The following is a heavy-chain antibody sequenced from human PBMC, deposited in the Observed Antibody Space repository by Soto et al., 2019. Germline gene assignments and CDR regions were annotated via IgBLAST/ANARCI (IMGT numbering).Heavy chain of an antibody. CDR3: AKVHFVRTTVVKGPDFDY. Sequence: EVQLLESGGGLVQPGGSLRLSCAASGFTFSSYAMSWVRQDPGKGLEWVSAISGSGGSTYYADSVKGRFTIPRDNSKNTLYLQSNSLRAEDTAVYYCAKVHFVRTTVVKGPDFDYWGQGTLVTVSS. D-gene: IGHD4-17*01. CDR2: ISGSGGST. J-gene: IGHJ4*02. CDR1: GFTFSSYA. V-gene: IGHV3-23*01.